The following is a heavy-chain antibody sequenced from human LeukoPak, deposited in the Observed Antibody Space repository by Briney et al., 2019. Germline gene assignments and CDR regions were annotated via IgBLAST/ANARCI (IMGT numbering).Heavy chain of an antibody. CDR1: GGTFSSYA. CDR3: AREGSGRLFDY. D-gene: IGHD3-10*01. CDR2: IIPILGIA. V-gene: IGHV1-69*04. J-gene: IGHJ4*02. Sequence: ASVKVSCKASGGTFSSYAISWVRQAPGQGLEWIGRIIPILGIANYAQKFQGRVTITADKSTSTAYMELSSLRSEDTAVYYCAREGSGRLFDYWGQGTLVTVSS.